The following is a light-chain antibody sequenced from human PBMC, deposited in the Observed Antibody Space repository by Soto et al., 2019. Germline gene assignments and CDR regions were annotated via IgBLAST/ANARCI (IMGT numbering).Light chain of an antibody. J-gene: IGKJ5*01. V-gene: IGKV3D-15*01. CDR2: GAS. CDR3: HQYNKWPIP. CDR1: QNVRTF. Sequence: EPVSTQSPATVSGSGGDRATXSCRASQNVRTFLDWYQQRPGQAPRLLIYGASNRATGIPARFSGSGSGTEFTLTISSLQSEDFAVYYCHQYNKWPIPFGEGSRPEIK.